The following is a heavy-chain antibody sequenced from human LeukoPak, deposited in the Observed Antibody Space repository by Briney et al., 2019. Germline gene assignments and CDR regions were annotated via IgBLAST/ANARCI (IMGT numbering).Heavy chain of an antibody. CDR1: GGTFSSCA. J-gene: IGHJ3*02. Sequence: SVKVSCKASGGTFSSCAISWVRQAPGQGLEWMGGIIPIFGTANYAQKFQGRVTITADKSTSTAYMELSSLRSEDTAVYYCAGYSGYEGDAFDIWGQGTMVTVSS. CDR3: AGYSGYEGDAFDI. CDR2: IIPIFGTA. V-gene: IGHV1-69*06. D-gene: IGHD5-12*01.